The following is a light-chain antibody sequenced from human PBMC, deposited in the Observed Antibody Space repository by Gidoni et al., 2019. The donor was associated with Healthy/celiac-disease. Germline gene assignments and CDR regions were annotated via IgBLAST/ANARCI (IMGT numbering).Light chain of an antibody. CDR3: QQYGSSPLT. Sequence: EIVLTQSPGTLSLSPGERAPLSCMASQSVSSSYLAWYQQKPGQAPRLLIYGASSRATGIPDRFSGSGSGTDFTLTISRLEPEDFAVHYCQQYGSSPLTFGGGTKVEIK. J-gene: IGKJ4*01. V-gene: IGKV3-20*01. CDR1: QSVSSSY. CDR2: GAS.